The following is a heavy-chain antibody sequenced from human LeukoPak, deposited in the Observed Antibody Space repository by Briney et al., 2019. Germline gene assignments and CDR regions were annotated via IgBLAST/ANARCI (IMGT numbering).Heavy chain of an antibody. CDR2: IYYSGST. V-gene: IGHV4-59*01. Sequence: SETLSLTCTVSGGPISSYYWSWIRQPPGKGLEWIGYIYYSGSTNYNPSLKNRVTISVDTSKNQFSLKLSSVTAADTAVYYCARGKEHFDYWGQGTLVTVSS. CDR3: ARGKEHFDY. D-gene: IGHD1-26*01. J-gene: IGHJ4*02. CDR1: GGPISSYY.